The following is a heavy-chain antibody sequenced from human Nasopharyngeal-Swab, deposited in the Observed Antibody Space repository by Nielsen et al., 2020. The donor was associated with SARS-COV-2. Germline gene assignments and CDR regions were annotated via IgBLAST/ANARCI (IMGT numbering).Heavy chain of an antibody. J-gene: IGHJ6*03. CDR1: GGSFSGYY. V-gene: IGHV4-34*01. Sequence: SETLSLTCAVYGGSFSGYYWSWIRQPPGKGLEWIGEINHSGGTNYNPSLKSRVTISVDTSKNQFSLKLSSVTAADTAVYYCARGVVTQYYYYYYMDVWGKGTTVTVSS. D-gene: IGHD2-2*01. CDR3: ARGVVTQYYYYYYMDV. CDR2: INHSGGT.